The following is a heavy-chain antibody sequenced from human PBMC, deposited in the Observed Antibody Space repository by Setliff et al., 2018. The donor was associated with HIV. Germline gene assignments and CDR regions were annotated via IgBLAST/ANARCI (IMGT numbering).Heavy chain of an antibody. Sequence: ASVKVSCKASGYTFTSYYMHWVRQAPGQGLEWMGIINPSGGSTNYAQKFRGRVTVTRDTSTSTVYMELSSLRSEDTAVYYCARELGLAALHGPMDLWGKGTTVTVSS. CDR3: ARELGLAALHGPMDL. V-gene: IGHV1-46*01. CDR2: INPSGGST. D-gene: IGHD2-21*02. J-gene: IGHJ6*03. CDR1: GYTFTSYY.